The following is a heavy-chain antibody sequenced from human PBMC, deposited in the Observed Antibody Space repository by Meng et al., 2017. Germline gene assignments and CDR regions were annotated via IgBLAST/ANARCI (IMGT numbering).Heavy chain of an antibody. D-gene: IGHD3-22*01. CDR2: NRSKANSYAT. CDR3: VDSSGYYYGGGY. V-gene: IGHV3-73*01. CDR1: GFTFSGSA. J-gene: IGHJ4*02. Sequence: VQLVESGGGLVKPGGSLRPSCAASGFTFSGSAMHWVRQASGKGLEWVGRNRSKANSYATAYAASVKGRFTISRDDSKNTAYLQMNSLKTEDTAVYYCVDSSGYYYGGGYWGQGTLVTVSS.